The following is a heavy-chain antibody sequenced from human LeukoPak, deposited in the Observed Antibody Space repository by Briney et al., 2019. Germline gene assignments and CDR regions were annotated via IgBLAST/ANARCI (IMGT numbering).Heavy chain of an antibody. CDR2: FDPEDGET. V-gene: IGHV1-24*01. CDR3: ATRGSSGYYRVELDY. J-gene: IGHJ4*02. Sequence: GASVKVSCKVSGYTLTELSMHWVRQAPGKGLEWMGGFDPEDGETIYAQKFEGRVTMTEDTSTDTAYMELSSLRSEDTAVYYCATRGSSGYYRVELDYGGRGTLVTVSS. D-gene: IGHD3-22*01. CDR1: GYTLTELS.